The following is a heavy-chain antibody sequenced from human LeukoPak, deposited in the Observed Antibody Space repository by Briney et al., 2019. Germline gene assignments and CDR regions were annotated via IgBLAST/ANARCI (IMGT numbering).Heavy chain of an antibody. CDR3: ARDSRGGGPDFDY. CDR1: GGSISSYY. J-gene: IGHJ4*02. Sequence: SETLSLTCTVSGGSISSYYWSWIRQPPGKGLEWIGYIYYSGTITSYNPSLKGRVTISMDASRNQFSLKLSSVTAADTAVYYCARDSRGGGPDFDYWGQGILVTVSP. V-gene: IGHV4-59*01. D-gene: IGHD3-16*01. CDR2: IYYSGTIT.